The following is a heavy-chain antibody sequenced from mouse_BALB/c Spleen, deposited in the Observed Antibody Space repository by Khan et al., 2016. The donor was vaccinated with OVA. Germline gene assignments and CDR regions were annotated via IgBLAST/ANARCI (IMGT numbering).Heavy chain of an antibody. CDR3: DRQTEDNYNVMDY. CDR1: GFSLTNYG. J-gene: IGHJ4*01. CDR2: IWTDGST. Sequence: QVPLTQSGPGLVAPSQSLSITCTISGFSLTNYGVHWVRQPPGKGLEWLGVIWTDGSTTYNSALKSRLTITKAHSKSQVFLKMNSSQTDDTEIYCRDRQTEDNYNVMDYGGQGKKVTV. V-gene: IGHV2-6-1*01.